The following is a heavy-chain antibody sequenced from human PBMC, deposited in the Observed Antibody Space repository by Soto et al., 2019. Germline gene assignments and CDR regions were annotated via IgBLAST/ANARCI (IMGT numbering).Heavy chain of an antibody. CDR2: ISSNGGST. CDR3: VTNYDFWSGYYDY. CDR1: GFTFSSYG. D-gene: IGHD3-3*01. Sequence: GGSLRLSFSASGFTFSSYGMHWVRQAPGKGLEYVSAISSNGGSTYYADSVKGRFTISRDNSKNTLYLQMSSLRAEDTAVYYCVTNYDFWSGYYDYWGHGTLVTVSS. J-gene: IGHJ4*01. V-gene: IGHV3-64D*06.